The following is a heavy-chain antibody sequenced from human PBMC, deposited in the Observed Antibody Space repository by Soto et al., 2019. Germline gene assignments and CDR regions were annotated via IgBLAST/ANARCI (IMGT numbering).Heavy chain of an antibody. J-gene: IGHJ4*02. CDR1: GDSVSNNNAA. CDR3: ARGRYRSGLFDS. Sequence: PSQTLSLTCDISGDSVSNNNAAWNWIRQSPSKGLEWLGRTYYRSRWYDDYAFSVNSRVIITPDTSKNQFSLHLNSVTPEDSAVYYCARGRYRSGLFDSWGPGTLVTVSS. D-gene: IGHD3-3*01. CDR2: TYYRSRWYD. V-gene: IGHV6-1*01.